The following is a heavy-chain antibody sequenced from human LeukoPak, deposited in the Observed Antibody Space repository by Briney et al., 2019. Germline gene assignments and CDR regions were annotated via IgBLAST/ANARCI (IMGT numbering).Heavy chain of an antibody. CDR2: IYPDDSDT. Sequence: HGESLKISCKGSGYSFTSYRIAWVRQMPGKGLEWMGIIYPDDSDTRYSPSFQGQVTISADKSISVAYLQWSSLKASDTAMYYCARHEGYSNSVFDNWGQGTLVTVSS. J-gene: IGHJ4*02. CDR3: ARHEGYSNSVFDN. V-gene: IGHV5-51*01. CDR1: GYSFTSYR. D-gene: IGHD6-13*01.